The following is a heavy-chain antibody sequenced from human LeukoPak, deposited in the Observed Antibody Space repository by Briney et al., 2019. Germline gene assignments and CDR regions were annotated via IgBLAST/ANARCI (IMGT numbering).Heavy chain of an antibody. CDR2: IYYSGST. D-gene: IGHD6-13*01. CDR1: GGSISSYY. J-gene: IGHJ4*02. V-gene: IGHV4-59*01. CDR3: ARVGIAVAV. Sequence: SSETLSLTCTVSGGSISSYYWSWIRQPPGKGLEWIGYIYYSGSTNYNPSLKSRVTISVDTSKNQFSLKLSSVTAADTAVYFCARVGIAVAVWGQGTLVTVSS.